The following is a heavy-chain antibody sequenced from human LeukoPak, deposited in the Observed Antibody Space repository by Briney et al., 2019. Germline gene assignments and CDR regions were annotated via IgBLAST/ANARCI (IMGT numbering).Heavy chain of an antibody. J-gene: IGHJ5*02. Sequence: PSETLSLTCAVYGGSFSGYYWSWIRQPPGKGLEWIGEINHSGSTNYNPSLKSRVTISEDTSKNQFSLKLSSVTAADTAVYYFARDQSSWFDPWGQGTLVTVSS. V-gene: IGHV4-34*01. CDR1: GGSFSGYY. CDR3: ARDQSSWFDP. D-gene: IGHD1-26*01. CDR2: INHSGST.